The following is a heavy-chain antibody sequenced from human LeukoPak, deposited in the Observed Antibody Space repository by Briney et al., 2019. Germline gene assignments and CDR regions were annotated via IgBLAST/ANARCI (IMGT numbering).Heavy chain of an antibody. CDR2: IFYSGSN. V-gene: IGHV4-39*01. CDR1: GGSISSRSYY. Sequence: SETLSLTCTVSGGSISSRSYYWGWMRQPPGKALEWIGCIFYSGSNYYTPPLKSRVTLSVDTSKKQFSLKLSSVTAADTAVYYCARNWDTDFDYWGQGTLVTVSS. J-gene: IGHJ4*02. CDR3: ARNWDTDFDY. D-gene: IGHD5-18*01.